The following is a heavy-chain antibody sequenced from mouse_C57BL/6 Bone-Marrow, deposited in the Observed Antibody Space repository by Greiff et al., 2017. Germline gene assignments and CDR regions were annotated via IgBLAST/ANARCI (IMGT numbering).Heavy chain of an antibody. Sequence: VQLQQSGAELVKPGASVKISCKASGYAFSSYWMNWVKQRPGKGLEWIGQIYPGDGDTNYNGKCKGKATLTADKSSSTAYMQLSILTSEDSAVYFCARSYLWYFDVWGTGTTVTVSS. J-gene: IGHJ1*03. V-gene: IGHV1-80*01. D-gene: IGHD1-1*01. CDR2: IYPGDGDT. CDR3: ARSYLWYFDV. CDR1: GYAFSSYW.